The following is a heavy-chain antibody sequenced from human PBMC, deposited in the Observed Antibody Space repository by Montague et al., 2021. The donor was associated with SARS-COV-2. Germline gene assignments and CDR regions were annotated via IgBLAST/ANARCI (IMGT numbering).Heavy chain of an antibody. CDR1: GDSVSSDN. CDR3: GRQGSSSSWYGGYYYGMDV. Sequence: SETLSLTCTVSGDSVSSDNCSWIRQPPAKGLEWLGYMDYSGSTNDNPSLKSRVTISVDTSKNQFSLKLSSVTAADTAVYYCGRQGSSSSWYGGYYYGMDVWAKGTTDTLS. J-gene: IGHJ6*04. D-gene: IGHD6-13*01. CDR2: MDYSGST. V-gene: IGHV4-59*08.